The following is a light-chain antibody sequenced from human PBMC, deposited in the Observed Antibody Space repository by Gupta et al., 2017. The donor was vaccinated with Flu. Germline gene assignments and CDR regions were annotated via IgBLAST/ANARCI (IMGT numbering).Light chain of an antibody. J-gene: IGLJ3*02. CDR2: DVS. CDR3: CSYAGSSWV. Sequence: QSALTQPRSVSGSPGQSVTISFTVTSSDVGGYNYVSWYQQNPGKAPKLLIYDVSKRPSGVPDRFSGSKSGNTASLTISGVQAEDEADYYCCSYAGSSWVFGGGTKLTVL. V-gene: IGLV2-11*01. CDR1: SSDVGGYNY.